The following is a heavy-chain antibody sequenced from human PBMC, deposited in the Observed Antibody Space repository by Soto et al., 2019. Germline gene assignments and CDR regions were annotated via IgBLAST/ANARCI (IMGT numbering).Heavy chain of an antibody. Sequence: GGSLRLSCAASGFTFSNAWMSWVRQAPGKGLEWVGRIKSKTDGGTTDYAAPVKGRFTISRDDSKNTLYLQMNSLKTEDTAVYYCTTANYGDYDGGSYWGQGTLVTVSS. J-gene: IGHJ4*02. CDR3: TTANYGDYDGGSY. CDR1: GFTFSNAW. D-gene: IGHD4-17*01. CDR2: IKSKTDGGTT. V-gene: IGHV3-15*01.